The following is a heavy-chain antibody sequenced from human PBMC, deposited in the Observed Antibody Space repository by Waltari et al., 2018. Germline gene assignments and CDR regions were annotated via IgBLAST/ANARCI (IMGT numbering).Heavy chain of an antibody. J-gene: IGHJ6*02. V-gene: IGHV3-48*03. CDR3: ARNRRGRLNYYYYAMDV. D-gene: IGHD6-25*01. CDR2: IRRGGTIL. CDR1: GFTFSRFE. Sequence: EVQLVDSGGGLVQPGGSLRLSCAASGFTFSRFEMNWVRQAPGKGLEWVSYIRRGGTILKYADSVKGRGTISRDNANNSLYLQMNSLRAEDTAVYYCARNRRGRLNYYYYAMDVWGQGTTVTVSS.